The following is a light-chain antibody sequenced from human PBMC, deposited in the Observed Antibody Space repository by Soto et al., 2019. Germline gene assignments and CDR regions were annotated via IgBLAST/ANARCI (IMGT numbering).Light chain of an antibody. J-gene: IGLJ3*02. CDR3: FAYAGRSTWV. Sequence: QSALTQPASMSGSPGQSINISCTGTDSDVGSYKLVSWYQQFPGKAPRLMMSETSKWFSGTSDRFSGSKSGNTASLTISGLRAEDEADYYCFAYAGRSTWVFGGGTKLTVL. CDR2: ETS. CDR1: DSDVGSYKL. V-gene: IGLV2-23*01.